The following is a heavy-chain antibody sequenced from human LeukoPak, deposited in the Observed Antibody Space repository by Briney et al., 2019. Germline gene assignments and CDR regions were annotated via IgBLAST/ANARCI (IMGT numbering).Heavy chain of an antibody. CDR3: ARDGGLRWLQLKGILDY. Sequence: PGGSLRLSCAASGFTFSSYAMHWVRQAPGKGLEWVAVISYDGSNKYYADSVKGRFTISRDNSKNTLYLQMNSLRAEDTAVYYCARDGGLRWLQLKGILDYWGQGTLVTVSS. V-gene: IGHV3-30*04. CDR2: ISYDGSNK. J-gene: IGHJ4*02. D-gene: IGHD5-24*01. CDR1: GFTFSSYA.